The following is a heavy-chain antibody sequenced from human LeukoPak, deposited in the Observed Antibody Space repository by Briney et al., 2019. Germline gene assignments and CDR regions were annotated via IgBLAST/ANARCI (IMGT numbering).Heavy chain of an antibody. D-gene: IGHD4-17*01. CDR1: GYTFTGYY. CDR3: ARENGDYVDAFDI. J-gene: IGHJ3*02. V-gene: IGHV1-2*02. Sequence: ASVKVSCKASGYTFTGYYMHLVRQAPGQGLEWMGWINPNSGGTNYAQKFQGRVTMTRDTSISTAYMELSRLRSDDTAVYYCARENGDYVDAFDIWGQGTMVTVSS. CDR2: INPNSGGT.